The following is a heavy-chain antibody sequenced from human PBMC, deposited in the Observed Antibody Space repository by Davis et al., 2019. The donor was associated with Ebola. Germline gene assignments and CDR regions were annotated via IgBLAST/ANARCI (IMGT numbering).Heavy chain of an antibody. CDR3: ARRRALYSSGWFSEFDP. J-gene: IGHJ5*02. V-gene: IGHV5-51*01. Sequence: GESLKISCKGSGYSFANYWIGWVRQMPGKGLEWMGIIYPGDSDTRYSPSFQGQVTISADKSIHTAYLQWSSLKASDSAIYYCARRRALYSSGWFSEFDPWGLGTLVTVSS. CDR2: IYPGDSDT. D-gene: IGHD6-19*01. CDR1: GYSFANYW.